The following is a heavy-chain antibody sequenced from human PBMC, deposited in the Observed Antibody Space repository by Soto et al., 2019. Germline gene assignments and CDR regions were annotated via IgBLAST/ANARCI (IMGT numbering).Heavy chain of an antibody. CDR2: IKPDGSAT. CDR1: GFTFGSYW. J-gene: IGHJ4*02. V-gene: IGHV3-7*01. CDR3: ARAGYCGPGCYYYCDY. D-gene: IGHD2-21*02. Sequence: EVQLVESVGGLVQPGGSLRLSCAVSGFTFGSYWMNWVRLIPGKGLEWVAYIKPDGSATYYVDSVKGRFTISRDNAKNSLYLQMNSLRVEDTSVYYCARAGYCGPGCYYYCDYWGQGTLVTVSS.